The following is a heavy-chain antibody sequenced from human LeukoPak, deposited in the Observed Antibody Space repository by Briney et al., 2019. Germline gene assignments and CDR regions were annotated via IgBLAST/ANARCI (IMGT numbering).Heavy chain of an antibody. Sequence: GGSLRLSCAASGFTFSSYAMHWVRQAPGKGLEWVAVISYDGSNKYYADSVKGRFTISRDNSKNTLYLQMNSLRAEDTAVYYCAKGRAPSGSSHHYYYYYGMDVWGQGTTVTVSS. J-gene: IGHJ6*02. V-gene: IGHV3-30-3*01. CDR2: ISYDGSNK. D-gene: IGHD3-10*01. CDR3: AKGRAPSGSSHHYYYYYGMDV. CDR1: GFTFSSYA.